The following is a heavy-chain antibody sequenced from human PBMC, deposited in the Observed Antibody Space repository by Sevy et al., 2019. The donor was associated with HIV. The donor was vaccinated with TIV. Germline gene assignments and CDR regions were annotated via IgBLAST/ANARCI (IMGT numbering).Heavy chain of an antibody. D-gene: IGHD6-19*01. CDR1: GFTFSSYG. V-gene: IGHV3-7*01. CDR3: ASETGYSSGWSSVRDY. Sequence: GGSLRLSCAASGFTFSSYGMSWVRQAPGKGLEWVANIKQDGGGKYYVDSVKGRFTISRDNAKNSLYLQMNSLRAEDTAVYYCASETGYSSGWSSVRDYWGQGTLVTVSS. J-gene: IGHJ4*02. CDR2: IKQDGGGK.